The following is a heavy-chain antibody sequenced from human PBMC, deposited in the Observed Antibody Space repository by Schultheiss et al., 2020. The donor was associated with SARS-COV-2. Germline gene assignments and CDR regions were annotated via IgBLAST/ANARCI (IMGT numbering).Heavy chain of an antibody. CDR3: ARRARGYSYGSYYWYFDL. CDR2: IYSGGST. D-gene: IGHD5-18*01. V-gene: IGHV3-66*04. Sequence: GGSLRLSCAASGFTFSDYYMSWIRQAPGKGLEWVSVIYSGGSTYYADSVKGRFTISRDNSKNTLYLQMNSLRAEDTAVYYCARRARGYSYGSYYWYFDLWGRGTLVTVSS. J-gene: IGHJ2*01. CDR1: GFTFSDYY.